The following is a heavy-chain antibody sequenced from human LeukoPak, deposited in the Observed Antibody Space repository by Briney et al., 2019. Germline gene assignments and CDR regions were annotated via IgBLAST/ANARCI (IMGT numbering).Heavy chain of an antibody. D-gene: IGHD3-10*01. Sequence: SETLSLTCTVSGASISSNSYYWGWIRQPPGKGLEWIGYIYYSGSTNYNPSLRSRVTISVDTSKNQLSLKLSSVTAADTAVYYCARGRVGFGDDAFDIWGQGTMVTVSS. CDR3: ARGRVGFGDDAFDI. V-gene: IGHV4-61*05. CDR1: GASISSNSYY. CDR2: IYYSGST. J-gene: IGHJ3*02.